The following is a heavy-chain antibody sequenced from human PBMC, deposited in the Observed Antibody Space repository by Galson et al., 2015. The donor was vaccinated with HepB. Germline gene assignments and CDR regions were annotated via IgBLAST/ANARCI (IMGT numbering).Heavy chain of an antibody. Sequence: SLRLSCAASGFTFSDYYMSWIRQAPGKGLEWASYISGSSSYTNYADSVKGRFTISRDNAKNSLYLQMNSLRAEDTAVYYCARGSTDFWSGYYPFDYWGQGTLVTVSS. V-gene: IGHV3-11*06. CDR2: ISGSSSYT. CDR1: GFTFSDYY. CDR3: ARGSTDFWSGYYPFDY. J-gene: IGHJ4*02. D-gene: IGHD3-3*01.